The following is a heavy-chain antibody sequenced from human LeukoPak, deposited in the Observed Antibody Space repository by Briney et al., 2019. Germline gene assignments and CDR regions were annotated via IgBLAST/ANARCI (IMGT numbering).Heavy chain of an antibody. CDR2: IYYSGST. CDR3: ARISAYSGTYY. Sequence: SETLSLTCTVSGGSISSYYWSWIRQPPGKGLEWIGYIYYSGSTNYNPSLKSRVTVSVDTSKNQFSLKLSSVAAADTAVYYCARISAYSGTYYWGQGTLVTVSS. V-gene: IGHV4-59*08. CDR1: GGSISSYY. J-gene: IGHJ4*02. D-gene: IGHD1-26*01.